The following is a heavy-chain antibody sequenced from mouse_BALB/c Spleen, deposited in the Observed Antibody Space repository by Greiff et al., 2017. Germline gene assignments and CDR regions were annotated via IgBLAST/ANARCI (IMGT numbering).Heavy chain of an antibody. CDR2: ISYDGSN. J-gene: IGHJ1*01. CDR1: GYSITSGYY. Sequence: EVKLMESGPGLVKPSQSLSLTCSVTGYSITSGYYWNWIRQFPGNKLEWMGYISYDGSNNYNPSLKNRISITRDTSKNQFFLKLNSVTTEDTATYYCARAYGKYWYSEVWGAGSTGTASS. V-gene: IGHV3-6*02. D-gene: IGHD2-1*01. CDR3: ARAYGKYWYSEV.